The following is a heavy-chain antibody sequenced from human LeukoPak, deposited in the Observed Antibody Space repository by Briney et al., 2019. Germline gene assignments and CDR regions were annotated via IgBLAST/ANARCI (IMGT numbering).Heavy chain of an antibody. CDR1: GFIFNKYT. CDR2: ISNDGSSK. CDR3: ARETFALDI. V-gene: IGHV3-30-3*01. Sequence: GGSLRLSCAASGFIFNKYTMYWVRQAQGKGLEWVAVISNDGSSKYYADSVKGRFIISRDNSKNTLYLQMNSLRTEDTAVYYCARETFALDIWGQGTMVTVCS. J-gene: IGHJ3*02.